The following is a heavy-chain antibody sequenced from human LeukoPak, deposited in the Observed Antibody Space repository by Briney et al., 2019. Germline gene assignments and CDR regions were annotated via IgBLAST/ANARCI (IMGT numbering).Heavy chain of an antibody. J-gene: IGHJ4*02. CDR2: INPANGYT. CDR3: AIRDGHTDH. V-gene: IGHV1-3*03. CDR1: GYTFTNYA. Sequence: ASVKVSCKTSGYTFTNYAMHWVRQAPGQTIDWLAWINPANGYTRYSQHFQDRVTVSSDTSADTAYMEMSSLRAEDKAIYYCAIRDGHTDHWGQGTLVTVSS. D-gene: IGHD5-24*01.